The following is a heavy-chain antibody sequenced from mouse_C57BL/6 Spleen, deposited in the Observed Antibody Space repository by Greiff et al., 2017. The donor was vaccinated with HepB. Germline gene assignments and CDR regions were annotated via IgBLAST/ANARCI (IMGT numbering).Heavy chain of an antibody. CDR1: GYTFTSYW. CDR3: ARSLRGFAY. CDR2: IDPSDSYT. V-gene: IGHV1-50*01. Sequence: VQLQQSGAELVKPGASVKLSCKASGYTFTSYWMQWVKQRPGQGLEWIGEIDPSDSYTNYNQKFKGKATLTVDTSSSTAYMQLSSLTSEDSAVYYCARSLRGFAYWGQGTLVTVYA. D-gene: IGHD3-1*01. J-gene: IGHJ3*01.